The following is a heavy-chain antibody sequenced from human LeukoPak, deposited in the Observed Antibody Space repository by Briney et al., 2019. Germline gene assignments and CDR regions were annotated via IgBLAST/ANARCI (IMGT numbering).Heavy chain of an antibody. CDR1: GFTFSSYS. CDR2: IRSSDSYI. J-gene: IGHJ3*02. V-gene: IGHV3-21*01. D-gene: IGHD2/OR15-2a*01. CDR3: AREGTSTSDAFDI. Sequence: GGSLRLSCAASGFTFSSYSMNWVRQAPGRGLEWVSSIRSSDSYISYAVSVKGRFTISRDNAKNSLYLQMNSPRAEDTAVYYCAREGTSTSDAFDIWGQGTMVTVSS.